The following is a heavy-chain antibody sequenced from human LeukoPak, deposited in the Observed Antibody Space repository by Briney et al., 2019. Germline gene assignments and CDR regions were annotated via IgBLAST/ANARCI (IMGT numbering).Heavy chain of an antibody. V-gene: IGHV1-69*13. D-gene: IGHD3-3*01. Sequence: ASVKVSCKASGGTFSSYAISWVGQAPGQRLEWMGGIIPIFGTANYAQKFQGRVTITADESTSTAYMELSSLRSEDTAAYYCARALKYDITIFGVVTHNWFDPWGQGTLVTVSS. CDR2: IIPIFGTA. CDR1: GGTFSSYA. CDR3: ARALKYDITIFGVVTHNWFDP. J-gene: IGHJ5*02.